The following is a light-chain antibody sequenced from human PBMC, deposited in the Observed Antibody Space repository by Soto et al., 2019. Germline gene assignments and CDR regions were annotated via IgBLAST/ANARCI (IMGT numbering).Light chain of an antibody. CDR2: DAS. V-gene: IGKV3-11*01. J-gene: IGKJ1*01. CDR1: QSVSSY. CDR3: QLRSHWPWT. Sequence: LKQSAAAVSLSPRQRASLSCRASQSVSSYLVWYQQKPGQAPRLLIYDASNRATGIPARFSGSGSGTDFTLTISSLEPEDFAVYYCQLRSHWPWTFGLGTKVAIK.